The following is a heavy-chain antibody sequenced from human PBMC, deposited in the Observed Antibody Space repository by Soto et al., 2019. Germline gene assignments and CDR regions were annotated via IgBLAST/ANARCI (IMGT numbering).Heavy chain of an antibody. D-gene: IGHD1-1*01. CDR3: ARVPRYNWNDEYYYFDY. J-gene: IGHJ4*02. CDR2: INHSGST. V-gene: IGHV4-34*01. CDR1: GGSFSGYY. Sequence: HSETLSLTCAVYGGSFSGYYWSWIRQPPGKGLEWIGEINHSGSTNYNPSLKSRVTISVDTSKNQFSLKLSSVTAADTAVYYCARVPRYNWNDEYYYFDYWGQGTLVTVSS.